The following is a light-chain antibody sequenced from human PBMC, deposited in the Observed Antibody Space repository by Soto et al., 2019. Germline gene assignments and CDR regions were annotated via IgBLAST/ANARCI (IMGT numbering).Light chain of an antibody. J-gene: IGKJ2*01. V-gene: IGKV2-30*02. Sequence: DVVMTQSPLSLPVTLGQPASISCRSTQSLVHSDGNTHLNWFQQRPGQSPRRLICKVSNRESGVPDRISGSAAGTDFTLKISRVEAEDVGVYYCMQGTHWPYTFGQGTKLEI. CDR2: KVS. CDR3: MQGTHWPYT. CDR1: QSLVHSDGNTH.